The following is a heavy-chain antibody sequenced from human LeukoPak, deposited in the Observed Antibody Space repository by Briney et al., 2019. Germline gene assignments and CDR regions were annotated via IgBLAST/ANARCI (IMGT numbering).Heavy chain of an antibody. J-gene: IGHJ6*03. Sequence: ASVKVSCKVSGYTLTELSMHWVRQAPGKGLEWMGGFDPEDGETIYAQKFQGRVTITTDESTSTAYMELSSLRSEDTAVYYCARGERWPLYYMDVWGKGTTVTVSS. CDR1: GYTLTELS. CDR2: FDPEDGET. V-gene: IGHV1-24*01. CDR3: ARGERWPLYYMDV. D-gene: IGHD5-24*01.